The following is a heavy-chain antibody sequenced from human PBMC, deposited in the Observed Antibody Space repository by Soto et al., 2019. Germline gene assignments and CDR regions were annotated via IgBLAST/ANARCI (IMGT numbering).Heavy chain of an antibody. CDR1: GFTFSSYA. J-gene: IGHJ4*02. D-gene: IGHD1-26*01. CDR2: ISDTGGNT. V-gene: IGHV3-23*01. Sequence: PGGSLRLSCAASGFTFSSYATSWVRQAPGKGLEWISSISDTGGNTYYADSMKGRFTISRDNSKNTLYLQMNSLRAEDTAVYYCAKAGPNSHGRNYFVHWGQGTLVTGSS. CDR3: AKAGPNSHGRNYFVH.